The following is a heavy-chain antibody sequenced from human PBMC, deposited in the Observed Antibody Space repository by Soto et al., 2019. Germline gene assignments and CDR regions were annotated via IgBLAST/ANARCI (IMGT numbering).Heavy chain of an antibody. J-gene: IGHJ4*02. V-gene: IGHV4-61*01. CDR3: ASDFAYFDS. CDR2: VYHTGRT. Sequence: QVQLQESGPGLVKPSETLSLTCTVSGGSFKSGSYSWSWIRQPPGKGLEWIGYVYHTGRTSYNPSRKSRVSISMDTSKNQFSLNLDSVTAADKDVEFCASDFAYFDSWGQGTLVTVSS. CDR1: GGSFKSGSYS. D-gene: IGHD3-3*01.